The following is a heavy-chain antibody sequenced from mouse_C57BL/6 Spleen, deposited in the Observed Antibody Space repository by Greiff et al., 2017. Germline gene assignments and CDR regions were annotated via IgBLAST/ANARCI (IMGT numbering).Heavy chain of an antibody. J-gene: IGHJ3*01. CDR3: ARHEGDYSNYWFAY. CDR1: GFTFSSYT. Sequence: EVHLVESGGGLVKPGGSLKLSCAASGFTFSSYTMSWVCQTPEKRLEWVATISGGGGNTYYPDSVKGRFTISRDNAKNTLYLQMSSLRSEDTALYYCARHEGDYSNYWFAYWGQGTLVTVSA. D-gene: IGHD2-5*01. CDR2: ISGGGGNT. V-gene: IGHV5-9*01.